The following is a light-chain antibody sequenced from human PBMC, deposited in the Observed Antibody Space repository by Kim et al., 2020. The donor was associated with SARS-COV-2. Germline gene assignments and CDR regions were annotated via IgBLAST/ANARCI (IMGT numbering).Light chain of an antibody. Sequence: SELPQDPAVSVALGQTVRITCQGDSLRSYYATWNQQKPGQAPVVVMYGKNKRPSGSPDRFSGSSSGSTASLTITGAQAEDEADYYCNSRDSSGNRVFGGGTKLTVL. CDR3: NSRDSSGNRV. CDR2: GKN. CDR1: SLRSYY. V-gene: IGLV3-19*01. J-gene: IGLJ3*02.